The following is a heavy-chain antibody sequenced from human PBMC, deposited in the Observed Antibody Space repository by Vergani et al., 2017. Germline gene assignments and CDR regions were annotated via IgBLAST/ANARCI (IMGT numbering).Heavy chain of an antibody. V-gene: IGHV6-1*01. J-gene: IGHJ3*02. Sequence: QVQLQQSGPGLEKPSQTLSLTCAISGDSVSSNSAAWNWLRQSPSRGLEWMGRTYYRSKWYNEYAVSVKSRITINPDTSKNKLALQRNSVTPEDTAVYYCARSVEGATHAFDNWGQGTMVTVSS. CDR1: GDSVSSNSAA. D-gene: IGHD1-26*01. CDR2: TYYRSKWYN. CDR3: ARSVEGATHAFDN.